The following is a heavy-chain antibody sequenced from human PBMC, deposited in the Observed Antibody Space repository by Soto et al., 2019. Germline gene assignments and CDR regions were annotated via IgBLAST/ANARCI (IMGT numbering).Heavy chain of an antibody. D-gene: IGHD3-10*01. Sequence: VESLKISCKGSDSSFINYWIGWVRQMPGKGLEWMGIIFPRDSDTRYSPSFQGQVTISADKSIDTAYLQWSSLKASDTAIYYCARIMVRGVITHSRDF. CDR1: DSSFINYW. CDR2: IFPRDSDT. CDR3: ARIMVRGVITHSRDF. J-gene: IGHJ1*01. V-gene: IGHV5-51*01.